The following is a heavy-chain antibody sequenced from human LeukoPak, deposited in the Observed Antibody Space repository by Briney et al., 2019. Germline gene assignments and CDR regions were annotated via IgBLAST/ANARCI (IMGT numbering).Heavy chain of an antibody. CDR3: ARDPNGDYVGAFDFQR. J-gene: IGHJ1*01. CDR1: GFTFTNYA. V-gene: IGHV3-23*01. D-gene: IGHD4-17*01. Sequence: PGGSLRLSCAASGFTFTNYAMTWVRQAPGKGLEWVSSNTVNGGTTYYADSVKGRFTISRDNYRNTLYLHMNSLRAEDTAVYYCARDPNGDYVGAFDFQRWGQGTLVTVSS. CDR2: NTVNGGTT.